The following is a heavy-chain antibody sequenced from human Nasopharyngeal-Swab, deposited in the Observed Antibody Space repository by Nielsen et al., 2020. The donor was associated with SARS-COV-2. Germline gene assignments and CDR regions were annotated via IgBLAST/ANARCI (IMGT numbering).Heavy chain of an antibody. CDR1: GFTFSNAW. Sequence: GESLKISCAASGFTFSNAWMSWVRQAPGKGLEWVGRIKSKTDGGTTDYAAPVKGRFTISRDDSKNTLYLQMNSLRAEDTAVYYCAGDFGVGKDAFDIWGQGTMVTVSS. CDR2: IKSKTDGGTT. D-gene: IGHD3-3*01. CDR3: AGDFGVGKDAFDI. V-gene: IGHV3-15*01. J-gene: IGHJ3*02.